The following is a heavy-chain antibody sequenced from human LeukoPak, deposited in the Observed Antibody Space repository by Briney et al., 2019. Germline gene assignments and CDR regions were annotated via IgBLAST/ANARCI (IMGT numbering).Heavy chain of an antibody. Sequence: SGGSLRLSCAASGFTFSSYGMHWVRHAPGKGLEWGAVIWYDGSNKYYADSVKGRFTISRDNSKNTLYLQMNSLRAEDTAVYYCARGVAVAGGFAFDYWGQGTLVTVSS. V-gene: IGHV3-33*01. D-gene: IGHD6-19*01. J-gene: IGHJ4*02. CDR1: GFTFSSYG. CDR2: IWYDGSNK. CDR3: ARGVAVAGGFAFDY.